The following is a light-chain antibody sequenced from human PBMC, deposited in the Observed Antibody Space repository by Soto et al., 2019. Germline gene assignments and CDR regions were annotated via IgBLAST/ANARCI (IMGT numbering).Light chain of an antibody. Sequence: DIPMTQSPSTLSASVGDRVTITCRASQSISSWLAWYQQKPGKAPKLLIYDASSLESGVPSRFSGSGSGTEFTLTISSLQPGDFATYYCQQYNSYSRTFGQGTKVEIK. CDR1: QSISSW. CDR3: QQYNSYSRT. J-gene: IGKJ1*01. CDR2: DAS. V-gene: IGKV1-5*01.